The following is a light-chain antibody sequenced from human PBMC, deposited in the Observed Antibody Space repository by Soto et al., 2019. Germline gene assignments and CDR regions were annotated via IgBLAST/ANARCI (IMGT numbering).Light chain of an antibody. J-gene: IGKJ1*01. CDR2: GAS. CDR3: QQYGSSIQT. CDR1: QSAGSNY. V-gene: IGKV3-20*01. Sequence: EIVLTQFPGTLSLSPGERATLSCRARQSAGSNYLAWYQQRPGQPPNLLIFGASHRAPDIPDRFSGSGSGTDFTLTISRLEPEDFAVYYCQQYGSSIQTFGQGTKVEIK.